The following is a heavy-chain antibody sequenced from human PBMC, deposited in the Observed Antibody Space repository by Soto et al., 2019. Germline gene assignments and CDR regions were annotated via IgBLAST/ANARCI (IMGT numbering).Heavy chain of an antibody. D-gene: IGHD5-12*01. CDR1: GYTFTSYG. V-gene: IGHV1-18*01. CDR2: ISAYNGNT. CDR3: ATHNGYECAY. J-gene: IGHJ4*02. Sequence: QVQLVQSGAEVKKPGASVKVSCKASGYTFTSYGISWVRQAPGQGLEWMGWISAYNGNTNYAQKLQGRVTMTTDTSTRTTSMELRSLRSDGTAEYYSATHNGYECAYGGQATLVTVSS.